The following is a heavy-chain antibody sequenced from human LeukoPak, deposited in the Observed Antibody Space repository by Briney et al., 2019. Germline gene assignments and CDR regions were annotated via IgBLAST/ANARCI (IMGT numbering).Heavy chain of an antibody. V-gene: IGHV3-33*01. CDR3: ARKSDSSWKRDWYLDL. CDR2: IWYDGSNK. D-gene: IGHD6-19*01. CDR1: GFTFSSYG. Sequence: GRSLRLSCAASGFTFSSYGMHWVRQAPGKGLEWVAVIWYDGSNKYYADSVKGRFTISRDNSKNTLYLQMNSLRAEDTAVYYCARKSDSSWKRDWYLDLWGRGTLVTVSS. J-gene: IGHJ2*01.